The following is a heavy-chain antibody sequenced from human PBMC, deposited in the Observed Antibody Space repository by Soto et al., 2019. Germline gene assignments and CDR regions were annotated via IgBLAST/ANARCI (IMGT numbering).Heavy chain of an antibody. CDR2: IVYDGSNE. CDR3: GGCEYDGTKHFYYYAMDV. Sequence: PGGSLRLSCAASGFTFSSYGMHWVRQAPGKGLEWVAVIVYDGSNEYYADSVKGRFTISRDNSKNKLYLQMNSLRGEDTAVYYRGGCEYDGTKHFYYYAMDVWGRGTTVTVSS. D-gene: IGHD3-3*02. V-gene: IGHV3-30*02. CDR1: GFTFSSYG. J-gene: IGHJ6*02.